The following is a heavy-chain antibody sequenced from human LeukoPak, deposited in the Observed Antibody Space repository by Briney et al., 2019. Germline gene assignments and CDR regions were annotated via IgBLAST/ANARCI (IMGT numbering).Heavy chain of an antibody. D-gene: IGHD1-26*01. CDR3: ARVWELSFDH. Sequence: GGSLRLSWAVSGFTVSSDHMSWVRQAPGKGLEWVAVSYSGGTSQYAESVKGRFTISRDNSKNRLYLQMNSLRAEDTALYYCARVWELSFDHWGQGTLVTVSS. V-gene: IGHV3-53*01. J-gene: IGHJ4*02. CDR1: GFTVSSDH. CDR2: SYSGGTS.